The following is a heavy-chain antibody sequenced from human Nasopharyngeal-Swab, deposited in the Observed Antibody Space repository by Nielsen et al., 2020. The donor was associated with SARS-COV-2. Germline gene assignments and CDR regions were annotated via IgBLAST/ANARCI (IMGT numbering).Heavy chain of an antibody. Sequence: WIRQPPGKGLEWIGYIHNSVSTKYNPSVKSRVSISVETSKNQFSLTLSSVTAADTAMYYCARGRGYCSGANCFSPFYYYGLDVWGPWTTVTVSS. V-gene: IGHV4-59*01. D-gene: IGHD2-15*01. J-gene: IGHJ6*02. CDR2: IHNSVST. CDR3: ARGRGYCSGANCFSPFYYYGLDV.